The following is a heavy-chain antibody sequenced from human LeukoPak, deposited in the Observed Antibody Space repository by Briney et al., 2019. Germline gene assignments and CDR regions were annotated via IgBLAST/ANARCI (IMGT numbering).Heavy chain of an antibody. D-gene: IGHD3-10*01. Sequence: GGSLRLSCAASGFSFSTYWINWVRQAPGKGLEWVANINQDGRENYYVDSVKGRFTISRDNAKNSLYLQMNSLRAEDTALYYCAKDQYGSGSYFLDYWGQGTLVTVSS. CDR1: GFSFSTYW. CDR3: AKDQYGSGSYFLDY. CDR2: INQDGREN. V-gene: IGHV3-7*03. J-gene: IGHJ4*02.